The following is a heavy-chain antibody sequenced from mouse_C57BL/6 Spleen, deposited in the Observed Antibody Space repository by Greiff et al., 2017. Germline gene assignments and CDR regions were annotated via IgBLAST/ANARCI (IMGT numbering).Heavy chain of an antibody. CDR3: ASPLVLRYPYWYFDV. V-gene: IGHV3-6*01. J-gene: IGHJ1*03. CDR1: GYSITSGYY. D-gene: IGHD1-1*01. Sequence: EVKLQESGPGLVKPSQSLSLTCSVTGYSITSGYYWNWIRQFPGNTLEWMGYISYDGSNNYNPSLQNRISITRDTSKNQFFLKLNSVTTEDTATYYCASPLVLRYPYWYFDVWGTGTTVTVSS. CDR2: ISYDGSN.